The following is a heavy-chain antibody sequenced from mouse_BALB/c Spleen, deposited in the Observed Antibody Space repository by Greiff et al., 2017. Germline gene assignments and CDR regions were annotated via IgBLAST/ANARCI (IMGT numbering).Heavy chain of an antibody. J-gene: IGHJ1*01. CDR2: ISYSGST. Sequence: EVQLQESGPGLVKPSQSLSLTCTVTGYSITSDYAWNWIRQFPGTKLEWMGYISYSGSTSYNPSLKSRISITRDTSKNQFFLQLNSVTTEDTATYYCARAYGYDEGVWYFDVWGAGTTVTVSS. CDR1: GYSITSDYA. V-gene: IGHV3-2*02. D-gene: IGHD2-2*01. CDR3: ARAYGYDEGVWYFDV.